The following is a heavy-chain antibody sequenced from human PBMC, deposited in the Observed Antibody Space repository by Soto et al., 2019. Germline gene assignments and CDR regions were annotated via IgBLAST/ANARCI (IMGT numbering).Heavy chain of an antibody. CDR2: ISYDGSNK. CDR3: AKGGGYYYDSSALEGVYFQH. Sequence: GGSLRLSCAASGFTFSSYGMHWVRQAPGKGLEWVAVISYDGSNKYYADSVKGQFTISRDNSKNTLYLQMNSLRAEDTAVYYCAKGGGYYYDSSALEGVYFQHWGQGTLVTVSS. CDR1: GFTFSSYG. D-gene: IGHD3-22*01. V-gene: IGHV3-30*18. J-gene: IGHJ1*01.